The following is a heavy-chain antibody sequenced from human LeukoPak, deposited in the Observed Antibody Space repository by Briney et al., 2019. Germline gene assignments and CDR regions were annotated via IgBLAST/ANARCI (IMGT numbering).Heavy chain of an antibody. Sequence: PSETLSLTCTVSGGSISSSSYYWGWIRQPPGKGLEWIGSIYYSGSTYYNPSLKSRVTISVDTSKNQFSLKLSSVTAADTAVYYCARRTWFSLGGAFDYWGQGTLVTVSS. CDR3: ARRTWFSLGGAFDY. D-gene: IGHD3-10*01. CDR2: IYYSGST. CDR1: GGSISSSSYY. J-gene: IGHJ4*02. V-gene: IGHV4-39*07.